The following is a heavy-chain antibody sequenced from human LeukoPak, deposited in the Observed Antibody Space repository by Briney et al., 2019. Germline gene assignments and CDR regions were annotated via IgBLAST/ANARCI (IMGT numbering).Heavy chain of an antibody. Sequence: GGSLRLSCAASGFTFSRSLMSWVRQAPGKGLEWVANIKQDGSEKYYVDSVKGRFTISRDNAKNSLYLQMNSLRAEETAVYYCARQAQWLVNAYDYWGQGTLVTVSS. CDR1: GFTFSRSL. CDR3: ARQAQWLVNAYDY. CDR2: IKQDGSEK. J-gene: IGHJ4*02. D-gene: IGHD6-19*01. V-gene: IGHV3-7*01.